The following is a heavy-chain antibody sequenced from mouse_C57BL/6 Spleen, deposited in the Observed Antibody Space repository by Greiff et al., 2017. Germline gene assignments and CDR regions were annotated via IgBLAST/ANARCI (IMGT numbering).Heavy chain of an antibody. V-gene: IGHV1-42*01. CDR1: GYSFTGYY. Sequence: VQLQQSGPELVKPGASVKISCKASGYSFTGYYMNWVKQSPEKSLEWIGEINPSTGGTTYNQKFKAKATLTVDKSSSTAYMQLKSLTSEDSAVYYCARGEYSNPPRDYWGQGTSVTVSS. CDR3: ARGEYSNPPRDY. CDR2: INPSTGGT. J-gene: IGHJ4*01. D-gene: IGHD2-5*01.